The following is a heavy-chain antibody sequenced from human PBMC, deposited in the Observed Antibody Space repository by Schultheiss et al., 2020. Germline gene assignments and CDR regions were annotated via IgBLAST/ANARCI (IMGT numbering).Heavy chain of an antibody. Sequence: GGSLRLSCAASGFTVSSNYMSWVRQAPGKGLEWVSVIYSGGSTYYADSVKGRFTISRDNSKNTLYLQMNSLRAEDTAVYYCAREKPIAEQPGQYYYYYYYMDVWGKGTTVTVSS. V-gene: IGHV3-53*01. CDR3: AREKPIAEQPGQYYYYYYYMDV. CDR2: IYSGGST. J-gene: IGHJ6*03. D-gene: IGHD6-13*01. CDR1: GFTVSSNY.